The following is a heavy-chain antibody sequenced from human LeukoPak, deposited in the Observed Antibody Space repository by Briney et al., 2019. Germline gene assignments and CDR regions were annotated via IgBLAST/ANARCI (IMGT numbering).Heavy chain of an antibody. J-gene: IGHJ4*02. V-gene: IGHV3-30*03. Sequence: GGSLRLSCAAPGFTFSSYSMNWVRQAPGKGLEWVAVISYDGSNKYYADSVKGRFTISRDNSKNTLYLQMNSLRAEDTAVYYCARELEQWLVLSYWGQGTLVTVSS. D-gene: IGHD6-19*01. CDR3: ARELEQWLVLSY. CDR2: ISYDGSNK. CDR1: GFTFSSYS.